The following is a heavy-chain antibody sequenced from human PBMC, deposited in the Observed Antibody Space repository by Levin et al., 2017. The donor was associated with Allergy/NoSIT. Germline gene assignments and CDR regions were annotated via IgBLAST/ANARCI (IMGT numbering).Heavy chain of an antibody. CDR1: GFTFSSYA. CDR2: IGGSGVST. V-gene: IGHV3-23*01. Sequence: GGSLRLSCAASGFTFSSYAMTWVRQTPGKGLEWVSSIGGSGVSTYYADSVKGRFTISRDNSQNTLYLEIYSLRAEDTAVYYCAKESDYLDRWLIADYWGQGTLVTVSS. CDR3: AKESDYLDRWLIADY. D-gene: IGHD3-16*01. J-gene: IGHJ4*02.